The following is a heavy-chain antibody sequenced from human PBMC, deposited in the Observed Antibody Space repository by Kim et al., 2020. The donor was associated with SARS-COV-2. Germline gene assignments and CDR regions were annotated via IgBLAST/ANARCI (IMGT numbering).Heavy chain of an antibody. J-gene: IGHJ4*02. CDR1: GFTFSSYA. D-gene: IGHD6-19*01. V-gene: IGHV3-23*01. CDR3: AKSGSSWYYFDY. Sequence: GGSLRLSCAASGFTFSSYAMTWVRQAPGGGLEWVSSISASGGTTFYADSVKGRFTISRDNSKNTLSLQMNSLRADDTARYYCAKSGSSWYYFDYWGQGTLVPVSS. CDR2: ISASGGTT.